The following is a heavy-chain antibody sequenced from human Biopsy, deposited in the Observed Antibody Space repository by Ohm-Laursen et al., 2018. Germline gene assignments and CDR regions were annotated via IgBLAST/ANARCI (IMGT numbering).Heavy chain of an antibody. CDR3: ARDYYPYVDYLKDVPLCDS. V-gene: IGHV1-18*01. J-gene: IGHJ4*02. CDR2: INTYSGNT. Sequence: ASVKVSCKVSGYTFTTYGISWVRQAPGQRLEWMGWINTYSGNTNYGKKFHDRVIMTSDTSTSTAYLEHRSLRSDDTAVYYCARDYYPYVDYLKDVPLCDSWGQGTLVTVSS. D-gene: IGHD4-17*01. CDR1: GYTFTTYG.